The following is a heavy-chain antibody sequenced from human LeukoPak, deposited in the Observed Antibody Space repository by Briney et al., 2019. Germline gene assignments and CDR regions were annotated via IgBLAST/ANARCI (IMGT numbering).Heavy chain of an antibody. J-gene: IGHJ4*02. CDR3: ARDYGTSVYALHDY. Sequence: GGSLRLSCAASGFTFSNYWMTWVRQAPGKGLELVANIKQDGSEEHHVDSVKGRFTISRDNAKNSLYLQMNSLRDEDTAVYYCARDYGTSVYALHDYWGQGTLVTVSS. V-gene: IGHV3-7*01. D-gene: IGHD3-22*01. CDR2: IKQDGSEE. CDR1: GFTFSNYW.